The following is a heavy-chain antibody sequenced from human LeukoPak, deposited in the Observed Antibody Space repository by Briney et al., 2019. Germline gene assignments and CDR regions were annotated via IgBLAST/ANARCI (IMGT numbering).Heavy chain of an antibody. CDR2: ISWDGGST. J-gene: IGHJ6*03. CDR3: AKGGLYYYYYYMDV. D-gene: IGHD3/OR15-3a*01. V-gene: IGHV3-43*01. Sequence: GGSLRLSCAASGFTFDDYTMHWVRQAPGKGLEWVSLISWDGGSTYYADSVKGRFTISRDNSKNSLYLQMNSLRTEDTALYYCAKGGLYYYYYYMDVWGKGTTVTVSS. CDR1: GFTFDDYT.